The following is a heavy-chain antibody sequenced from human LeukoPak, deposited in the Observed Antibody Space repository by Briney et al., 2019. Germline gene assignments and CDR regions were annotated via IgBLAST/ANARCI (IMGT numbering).Heavy chain of an antibody. Sequence: SETLSLTGTVSGGSISSYYWSWIRQPPGKGLEWIGYIYTSGSTNYNPSLKSRVTISVDTSKNQFSLKLSSVTAADTAVYYCARGQRKYSYGFPPDYYYYYGMDVWGQGTTVTVSS. CDR3: ARGQRKYSYGFPPDYYYYYGMDV. CDR2: IYTSGST. D-gene: IGHD5-18*01. CDR1: GGSISSYY. J-gene: IGHJ6*02. V-gene: IGHV4-4*09.